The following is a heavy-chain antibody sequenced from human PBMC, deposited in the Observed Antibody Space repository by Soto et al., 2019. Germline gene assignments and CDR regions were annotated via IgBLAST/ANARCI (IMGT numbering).Heavy chain of an antibody. D-gene: IGHD3-10*01. J-gene: IGHJ4*02. CDR3: ARDRAYGSGSRPMGY. CDR2: ISAYNGNT. V-gene: IGHV1-18*01. CDR1: GYTFTNYG. Sequence: GASVKVSCKASGYTFTNYGISWVRQAPGQGLEWMGWISAYNGNTNYAQKLQGRVTMTTDTSTSTAYMELRSLRSDDTAVYYCARDRAYGSGSRPMGYWGQGTPVTVSS.